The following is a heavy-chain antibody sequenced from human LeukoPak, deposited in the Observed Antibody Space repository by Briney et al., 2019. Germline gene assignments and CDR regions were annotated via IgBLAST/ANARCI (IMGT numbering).Heavy chain of an antibody. J-gene: IGHJ6*02. D-gene: IGHD2-2*01. CDR3: AKEQRTMPRRMDV. CDR1: GFTFSNYG. CDR2: VTYDGSKA. V-gene: IGHV3-30*18. Sequence: PGGSLRLSCAASGFTFSNYGMHWVRQVPGKGLEWLGVVTYDGSKAFYADSVKGRLTISRDNSKNTLYLQMNTLRVEDRAVYFCAKEQRTMPRRMDVWGQGTAVIVSS.